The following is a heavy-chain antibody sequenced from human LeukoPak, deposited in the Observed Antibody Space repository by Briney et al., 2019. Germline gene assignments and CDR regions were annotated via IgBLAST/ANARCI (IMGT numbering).Heavy chain of an antibody. CDR2: ISGSGSAM. CDR3: ARGTGSNYTLGY. D-gene: IGHD4-11*01. J-gene: IGHJ4*02. CDR1: GFTFSSYS. V-gene: IGHV3-48*01. Sequence: GGSLRLSCAASGFTFSSYSMNWVRRAPGKGLEWVSYISGSGSAMYYADSVKGRFTISRDNAKNSLYLQMNSLRAEDTAVYYCARGTGSNYTLGYWGQGTLVTVSS.